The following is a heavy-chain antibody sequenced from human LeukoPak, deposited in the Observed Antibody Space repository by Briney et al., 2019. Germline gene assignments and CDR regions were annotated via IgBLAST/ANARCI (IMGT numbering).Heavy chain of an antibody. J-gene: IGHJ2*01. Sequence: SQTLSLTCAVSGGSISSGGYSWSWIRQPPGKGLEWIGYIYHSGSTYYNPSLKSRVTISVDRSKNQFSLKLSSVTAADTAVYYCARDTPRPTGWYFDLWGRGTLVTVSS. D-gene: IGHD1-14*01. CDR1: GGSISSGGYS. CDR3: ARDTPRPTGWYFDL. CDR2: IYHSGST. V-gene: IGHV4-30-2*01.